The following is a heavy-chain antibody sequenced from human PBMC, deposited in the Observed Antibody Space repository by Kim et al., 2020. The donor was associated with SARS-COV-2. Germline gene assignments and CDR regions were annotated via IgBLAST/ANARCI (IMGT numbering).Heavy chain of an antibody. Sequence: SETLSLTCTVSGGSISSSSYYWGWIRQPPGKGLEWIGSSCDSGSTYYNPSLQRRVTIPVDTTKNQYSLKLSSVTAADTAGYSCSRGPATYGSGSYYFGYWGPGTLVTVSS. CDR3: SRGPATYGSGSYYFGY. V-gene: IGHV4-39*07. J-gene: IGHJ4*02. D-gene: IGHD3-10*01. CDR2: SCDSGST. CDR1: GGSISSSSYY.